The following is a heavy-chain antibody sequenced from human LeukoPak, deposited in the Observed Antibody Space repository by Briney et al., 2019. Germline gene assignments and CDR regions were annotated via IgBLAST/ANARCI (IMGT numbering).Heavy chain of an antibody. J-gene: IGHJ4*02. CDR2: IYHSGST. D-gene: IGHD3-3*01. Sequence: PSETLSLTCTVSGYSIRSAYYWGWIRQPPGKGLEWIGSIYHSGSTYYNPSLKSRVTISDTSNNQFSLKLSSVTAADTAVYYCARLNGEAYDFWSANRGGGFDFWGQGALVTVSS. CDR1: GYSIRSAYY. CDR3: ARLNGEAYDFWSANRGGGFDF. V-gene: IGHV4-38-2*02.